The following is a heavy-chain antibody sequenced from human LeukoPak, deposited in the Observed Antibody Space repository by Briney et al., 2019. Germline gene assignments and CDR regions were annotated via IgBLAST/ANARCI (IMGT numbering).Heavy chain of an antibody. D-gene: IGHD5-12*01. Sequence: GESLKISCKGSGYSFTSSWIGWVRQMPGKGLGWMGIIYPGDSDTRYSPSLQGQVTISADKSISTAYLQWSSLKASETAMYYCARLGTYSGYDWGQGTLVTVSS. CDR3: ARLGTYSGYD. CDR2: IYPGDSDT. CDR1: GYSFTSSW. V-gene: IGHV5-51*01. J-gene: IGHJ4*02.